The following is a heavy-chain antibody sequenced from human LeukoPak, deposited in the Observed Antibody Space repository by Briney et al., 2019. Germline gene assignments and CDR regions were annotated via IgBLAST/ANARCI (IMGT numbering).Heavy chain of an antibody. CDR2: VHLDGRT. D-gene: IGHD3-3*01. Sequence: SETLSLTCGVSGGSVINTNWWTWVRQSPGKGLEWIGEVHLDGRTNYNPSLESRLTMSVDVSENQVSLKLTSVTAADTAVYYCAREGGFYRPLDYSGQGTLVTVSS. J-gene: IGHJ4*02. CDR1: GGSVINTNW. V-gene: IGHV4-4*02. CDR3: AREGGFYRPLDY.